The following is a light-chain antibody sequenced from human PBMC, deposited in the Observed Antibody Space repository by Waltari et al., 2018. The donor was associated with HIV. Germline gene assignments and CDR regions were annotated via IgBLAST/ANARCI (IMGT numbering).Light chain of an antibody. J-gene: IGKJ3*01. CDR2: ATS. Sequence: DIQVTQSPSSVSASIGDRVTITCRAIQGLTSYLAWYQQKPGNTPKLLISATSTFQSGVPSRFSGSGSGTDFTLTISNLQPEDFATYYCRQALSFPRTFGPGTKVEVK. V-gene: IGKV1-12*01. CDR1: QGLTSY. CDR3: RQALSFPRT.